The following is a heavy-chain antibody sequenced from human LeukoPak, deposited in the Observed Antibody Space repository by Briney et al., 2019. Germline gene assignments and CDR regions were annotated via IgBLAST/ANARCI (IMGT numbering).Heavy chain of an antibody. V-gene: IGHV3-23*01. CDR2: ISGSGDTT. D-gene: IGHD7-27*01. Sequence: LSLSCKASGSTFSTFAMGWARQAQGKWMQLVSGISGSGDTTYYADSVKGRFAISRDNSENTLYLQMNRLRDEDTAVYHCAKDFLGTVPDVFDIWGQGTMVTVSS. CDR3: AKDFLGTVPDVFDI. J-gene: IGHJ3*02. CDR1: GSTFSTFA.